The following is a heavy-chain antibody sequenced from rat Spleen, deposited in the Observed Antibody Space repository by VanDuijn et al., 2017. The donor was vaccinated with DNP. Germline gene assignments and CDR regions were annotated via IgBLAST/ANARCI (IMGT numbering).Heavy chain of an antibody. CDR3: ARWNYGYWYFDF. J-gene: IGHJ1*01. CDR2: ISYSGST. Sequence: EVQLQESGPGLVKPSQSLSLTCSVTGYSITSNYWGWIRKFPGNKMEYIGHISYSGSTNYNPSLKSRISITRDTSKNQFFLQLSSVTTEDTATYYCARWNYGYWYFDFWGPGTMVTVSS. V-gene: IGHV3-1*01. D-gene: IGHD1-3*01. CDR1: GYSITSNY.